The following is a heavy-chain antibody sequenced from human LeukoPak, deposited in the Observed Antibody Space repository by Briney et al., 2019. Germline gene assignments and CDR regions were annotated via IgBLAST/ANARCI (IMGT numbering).Heavy chain of an antibody. CDR1: GGTFSSYA. D-gene: IGHD4-17*01. CDR2: IIPIFGTA. V-gene: IGHV1-69*13. CDR3: ARGTDPYGDAFYI. Sequence: GASVKVSCKASGGTFSSYAISWVRQAPGHGLEWMGGIIPIFGTANYAQKFQGRVTITADESTSTAYMELSSLRSEDTAVYYCARGTDPYGDAFYIWGQGTMVTVSS. J-gene: IGHJ3*02.